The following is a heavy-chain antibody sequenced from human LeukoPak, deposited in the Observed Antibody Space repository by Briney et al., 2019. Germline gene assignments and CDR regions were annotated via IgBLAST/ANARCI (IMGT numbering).Heavy chain of an antibody. V-gene: IGHV4-4*09. CDR1: GGSISSYY. CDR2: IYTNGST. J-gene: IGHJ1*01. D-gene: IGHD3-10*01. Sequence: SETLSLTCTVSGGSISSYYWSWIRQPPGKGLEWIGYIYTNGSTNYNPSLKSRVTISVDTSKNQFSLKLSSVTAADTAVYYCANYGSGSYNAEYFQHWGQGTLVTVSS. CDR3: ANYGSGSYNAEYFQH.